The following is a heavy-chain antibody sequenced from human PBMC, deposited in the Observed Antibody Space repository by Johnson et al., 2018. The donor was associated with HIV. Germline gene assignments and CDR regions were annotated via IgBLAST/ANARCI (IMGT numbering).Heavy chain of an antibody. Sequence: VQVVESGGGLVQPGGSLRLSCAASGFTFSTYAMSWVRQAPGKGLEWVSAISGSGGSTYFADSVKGRFTISQDNSKNTLYLQMNSLRAGDTAVYYCAKDPYYETSAYYDDAFDIWGQGTMVTVSS. V-gene: IGHV3-23*04. CDR3: AKDPYYETSAYYDDAFDI. CDR1: GFTFSTYA. J-gene: IGHJ3*02. D-gene: IGHD3-22*01. CDR2: ISGSGGST.